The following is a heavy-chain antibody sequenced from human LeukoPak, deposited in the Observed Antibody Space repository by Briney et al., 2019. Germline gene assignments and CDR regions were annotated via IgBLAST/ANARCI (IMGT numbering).Heavy chain of an antibody. D-gene: IGHD1-14*01. CDR1: GGTFGSYA. J-gene: IGHJ4*02. CDR3: ARGPRNQEDYYFDY. CDR2: IIPIFGTA. V-gene: IGHV1-69*13. Sequence: EASVKVSCKAPGGTFGSYAISWVRQAPGQGLEWMGGIIPIFGTANYAQKFQGRVTITADESTSTAYMELSSLRSEDTAVYYCARGPRNQEDYYFDYWGQGTLVTVSS.